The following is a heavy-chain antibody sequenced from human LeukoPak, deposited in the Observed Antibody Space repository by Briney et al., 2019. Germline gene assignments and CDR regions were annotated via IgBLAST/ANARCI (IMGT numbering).Heavy chain of an antibody. CDR1: GFNFDAYA. CDR2: ISADGGST. Sequence: GGSLRLSCAASGFNFDAYAMHWVRQAPGKGLQWVSLISADGGSTYYADSVKGRFTISRDNSKNSLYLQMNSLRAEDTAVYYCARDYGSGSPNWFDSWGQGTLVTVSS. D-gene: IGHD3-10*01. V-gene: IGHV3-43*02. J-gene: IGHJ5*01. CDR3: ARDYGSGSPNWFDS.